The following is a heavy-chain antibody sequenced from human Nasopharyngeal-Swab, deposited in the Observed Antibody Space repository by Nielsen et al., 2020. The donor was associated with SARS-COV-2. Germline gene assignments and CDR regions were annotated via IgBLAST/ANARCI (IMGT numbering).Heavy chain of an antibody. CDR3: AKRRSNDNYGMDV. CDR2: ISGSGDTT. Sequence: GGSLRLSCAASGFTFSSYAMTWVRQAPGKGLEWVSIISGSGDTTYYADSVKDRFTISRDNSKNTLYLQTNSLRVEDTAVYYCAKRRSNDNYGMDVWGQGTTVTVS. CDR1: GFTFSSYA. D-gene: IGHD2-8*01. J-gene: IGHJ6*02. V-gene: IGHV3-23*01.